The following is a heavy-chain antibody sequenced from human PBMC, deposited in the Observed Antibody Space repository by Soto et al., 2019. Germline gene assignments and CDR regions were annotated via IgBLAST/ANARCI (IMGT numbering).Heavy chain of an antibody. CDR1: GFTFSSYT. V-gene: IGHV3-23*01. D-gene: IGHD1-26*01. Sequence: EVQLLESGGGLVQPGGSLRLSCAASGFTFSSYTMSWVRQGPGKGLEWVSGISSSGGSTVYADSVKGRFTISRDNFKNTLYLQMKSRRAVDTAVYYGAKGWGDYWGRGTSGTVSS. CDR2: ISSSGGST. CDR3: AKGWGDY. J-gene: IGHJ4*02.